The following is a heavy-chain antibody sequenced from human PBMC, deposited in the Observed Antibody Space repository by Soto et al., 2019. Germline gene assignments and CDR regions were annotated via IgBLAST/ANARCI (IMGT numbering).Heavy chain of an antibody. V-gene: IGHV4-34*01. CDR3: ARGTPPIVVVPAAHPNYYYYYMDV. CDR1: GGSFSGYY. J-gene: IGHJ6*03. Sequence: QVQLQQWGAGLLKPSETLSLTCAVYGGSFSGYYWSWIRQPPGKGLEWIGEINHSGSTNYNPSLKSRVTISVDTSKNQFSLKLSSVTAEDTAVYYCARGTPPIVVVPAAHPNYYYYYMDVWGKGTTVTVSS. D-gene: IGHD2-2*01. CDR2: INHSGST.